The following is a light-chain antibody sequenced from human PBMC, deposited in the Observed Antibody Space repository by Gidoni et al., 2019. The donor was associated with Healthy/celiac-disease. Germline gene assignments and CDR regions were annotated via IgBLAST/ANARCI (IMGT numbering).Light chain of an antibody. J-gene: IGKJ4*01. CDR3: QQRSNWPGLT. Sequence: EIVLTQSPATLSLSPGERATLSCRASQSVSSYLAWYQQKPGQAPRLLIYDASNRATGIPARFSGSGSGTDFTLTSSSLEPEDFAVYYCQQRSNWPGLTFGGXTKVEIK. CDR2: DAS. V-gene: IGKV3-11*01. CDR1: QSVSSY.